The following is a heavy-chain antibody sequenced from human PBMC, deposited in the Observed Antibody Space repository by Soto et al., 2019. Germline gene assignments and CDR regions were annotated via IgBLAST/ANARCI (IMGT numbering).Heavy chain of an antibody. Sequence: ASVKVSCKTSGYTFTGHYIHWVRQAPQQGPEWMGEIGPESGATRYAQKFRGRVTMTIDTSITTVYMELKNLSPDDTAVYYCGRGRSGQIVIFYWGQGTPVTVS. CDR1: GYTFTGHY. CDR2: IGPESGAT. CDR3: GRGRSGQIVIFY. D-gene: IGHD3-3*02. V-gene: IGHV1-2*02. J-gene: IGHJ4*02.